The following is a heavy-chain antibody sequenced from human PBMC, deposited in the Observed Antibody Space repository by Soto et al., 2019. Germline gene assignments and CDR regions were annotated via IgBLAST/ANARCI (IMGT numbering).Heavy chain of an antibody. Sequence: SVKVSCKSSGCTFSSYTISWVRQAPGQGLEWMGRIIPILGIANYAQKFQGRVTITADKSTSTAYMELSSLRSEDTAVYYCADWGSPIDYWGQGTLVTVS. D-gene: IGHD3-16*01. CDR3: ADWGSPIDY. J-gene: IGHJ4*02. CDR1: GCTFSSYT. V-gene: IGHV1-69*02. CDR2: IIPILGIA.